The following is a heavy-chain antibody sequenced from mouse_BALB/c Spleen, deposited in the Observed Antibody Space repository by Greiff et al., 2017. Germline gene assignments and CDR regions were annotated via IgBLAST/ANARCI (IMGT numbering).Heavy chain of an antibody. V-gene: IGHV2-6-4*01. J-gene: IGHJ3*01. CDR2: IWGGGST. CDR1: GFSLSRYS. CDR3: AGYYGSTPWFAY. D-gene: IGHD1-1*01. Sequence: QVQLKESGPGLVAPSQSLSITCTVSGFSLSRYSVHWVRQPPGKGLEWLGMIWGGGSTDYNSALKSRLSISKDNSKSQGFLKMNSLQTDDTAMYYCAGYYGSTPWFAYWGQGTLVTVSA.